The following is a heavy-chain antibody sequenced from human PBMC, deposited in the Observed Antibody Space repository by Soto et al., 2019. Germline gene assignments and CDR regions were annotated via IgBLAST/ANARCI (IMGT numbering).Heavy chain of an antibody. CDR1: GGTFSSYA. Sequence: ASVKVSCKASGGTFSSYAISWVRQAPGQGLEWMGGIIPIFGTANYAQKFQGRVTITADESTSTAYMELSSLRSEDTAVYYCARASLEMATITSIDYWGQGTLDTVSS. CDR2: IIPIFGTA. D-gene: IGHD5-12*01. J-gene: IGHJ4*02. CDR3: ARASLEMATITSIDY. V-gene: IGHV1-69*13.